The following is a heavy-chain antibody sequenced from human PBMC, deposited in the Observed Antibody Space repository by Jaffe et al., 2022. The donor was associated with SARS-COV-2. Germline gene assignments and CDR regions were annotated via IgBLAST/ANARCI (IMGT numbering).Heavy chain of an antibody. CDR2: ISYDGSNK. J-gene: IGHJ4*02. CDR3: AKDFYRSGSYTFDY. Sequence: QVQLVESGGGVVQPGRSLRLSCAASGFTFSSYGMHWVRQAPGKGLEWVAVISYDGSNKYYADSVKGRFTISRDNSKNTLYLQMNSLRAEDTAVYYCAKDFYRSGSYTFDYWGQGTLVTVSS. V-gene: IGHV3-30*18. CDR1: GFTFSSYG. D-gene: IGHD1-26*01.